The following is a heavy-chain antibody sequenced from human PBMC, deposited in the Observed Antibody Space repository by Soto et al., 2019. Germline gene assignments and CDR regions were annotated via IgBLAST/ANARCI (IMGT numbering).Heavy chain of an antibody. CDR2: IYYSGST. J-gene: IGHJ6*02. CDR1: GGSISSGGYY. CDR3: ARELGSPNYYYYGMDV. V-gene: IGHV4-31*03. Sequence: QVQLQESGPGLVKPSQTLSLTCTVSGGSISSGGYYWSWIRQHPGKGLEWIGYIYYSGSTYYNPSLKSRVTISVDTSKNQFSLKLSSVTAADTAVYYCARELGSPNYYYYGMDVWGQGTTVTVSS.